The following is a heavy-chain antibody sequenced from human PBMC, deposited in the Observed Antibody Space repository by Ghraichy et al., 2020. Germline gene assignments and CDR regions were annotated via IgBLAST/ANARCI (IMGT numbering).Heavy chain of an antibody. D-gene: IGHD1-1*01. CDR1: GFIFSSYW. CDR3: ARDYWRLESGTYYYQGMDV. Sequence: GESLNISCVGSGFIFSSYWMNWVRQAPGKGLEWVANIKEDGSEKNYVDSLKGRFIISRDNAKNSLYLQINSLRIEDTAVYYCARDYWRLESGTYYYQGMDVWGQGTTVTVSS. CDR2: IKEDGSEK. J-gene: IGHJ6*02. V-gene: IGHV3-7*01.